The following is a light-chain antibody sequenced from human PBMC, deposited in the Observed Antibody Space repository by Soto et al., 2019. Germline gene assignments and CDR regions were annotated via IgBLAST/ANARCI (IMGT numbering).Light chain of an antibody. CDR2: DAS. CDR1: QSVGTF. J-gene: IGKJ1*01. Sequence: EIVLTQSPATLSLSPGERATLSCRASQSVGTFFAWYQQKPGQAPRLLIYDASNRATGIPARFSGSGSGTDFTLTISSLEPEGFAVYYCQQCYNWPQWTFGQGTKVEIK. V-gene: IGKV3-11*01. CDR3: QQCYNWPQWT.